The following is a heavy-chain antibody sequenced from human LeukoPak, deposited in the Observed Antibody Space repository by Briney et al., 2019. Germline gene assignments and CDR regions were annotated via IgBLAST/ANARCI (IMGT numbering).Heavy chain of an antibody. Sequence: SETLSLTCTVSGGSISSYYWSWIRQPAGKGLEWIGRIYTSGSTNYNPSLKSRVTMSVDTSKNQFSLKLSSVTAADTAVYYCARVGHYDILTGYLYYFDYWGQGTLVTVSS. J-gene: IGHJ4*02. CDR3: ARVGHYDILTGYLYYFDY. CDR2: IYTSGST. V-gene: IGHV4-4*07. CDR1: GGSISSYY. D-gene: IGHD3-9*01.